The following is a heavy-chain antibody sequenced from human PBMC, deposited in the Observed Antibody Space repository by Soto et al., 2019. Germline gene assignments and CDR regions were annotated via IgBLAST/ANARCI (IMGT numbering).Heavy chain of an antibody. V-gene: IGHV3-33*01. CDR2: IWYDGSNK. J-gene: IGHJ4*02. CDR3: ARDLGYAGFDY. Sequence: QVQLVESGGGVVQPGRSLRLSCAASGFTFSSYGMHWVRQAPGKGLEWVAVIWYDGSNKYYADSVKGRFTISRDNSKNTLYLQMNSLRAEYTAVYYCARDLGYAGFDYWGQGTLVTVSS. D-gene: IGHD5-12*01. CDR1: GFTFSSYG.